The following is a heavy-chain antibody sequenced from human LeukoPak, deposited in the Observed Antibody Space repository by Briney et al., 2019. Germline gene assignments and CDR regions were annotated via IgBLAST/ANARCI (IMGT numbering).Heavy chain of an antibody. CDR3: ARNLGPFDV. CDR2: IADAGT. J-gene: IGHJ3*01. Sequence: GGSLRLSCAASGFTFSSYAMTWVRQAPGKGLGWVSTIADAGTYYADSVKGRFIISRDNSKNMLYLQLNSLRADDTAMYYCARNLGPFDVRGHGTMVTVSS. CDR1: GFTFSSYA. D-gene: IGHD3-16*01. V-gene: IGHV3-23*01.